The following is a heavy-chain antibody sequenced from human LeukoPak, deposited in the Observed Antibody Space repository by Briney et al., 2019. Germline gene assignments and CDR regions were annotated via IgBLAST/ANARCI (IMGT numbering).Heavy chain of an antibody. CDR2: IIPIFGTA. CDR3: AGTYYYYGSGSYYNPFDY. J-gene: IGHJ4*02. D-gene: IGHD3-10*01. Sequence: ASVKVSCKASGGTFSSYAISWVRQAPGQGLEWMGGIIPIFGTANYAQKFQGRVTITTDESTSTAYMELSSLRSEDTAVYYCAGTYYYYGSGSYYNPFDYWGQGTLVTVSS. CDR1: GGTFSSYA. V-gene: IGHV1-69*05.